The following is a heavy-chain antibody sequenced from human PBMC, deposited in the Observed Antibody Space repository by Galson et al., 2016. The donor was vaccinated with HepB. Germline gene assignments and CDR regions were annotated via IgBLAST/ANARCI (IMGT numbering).Heavy chain of an antibody. J-gene: IGHJ4*02. D-gene: IGHD6-19*01. V-gene: IGHV4-59*01. Sequence: VHLQMSGPGLVKPSETLSLTCAVSGGSITGYYWSWIRQSPGKGLESIGYVFYTGKTNYNPSLQSRVTMSVDTSKRSFSLNLNSVTADDTAVYYCVAGNGWLDFWSQGTLVTVS. CDR3: VAGNGWLDF. CDR2: VFYTGKT. CDR1: GGSITGYY.